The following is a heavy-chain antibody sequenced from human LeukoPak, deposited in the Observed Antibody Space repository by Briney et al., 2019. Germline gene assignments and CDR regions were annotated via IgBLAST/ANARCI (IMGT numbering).Heavy chain of an antibody. V-gene: IGHV3-30*14. J-gene: IGHJ5*02. D-gene: IGHD4-17*01. CDR3: IVFGDSNH. CDR1: GFTFGTYA. Sequence: GGSLRLSCAASGFTFGTYAMHWVRQAPGKGLEWLAIISSDENTQYYADSVKGRFTISRDSSKNTLYLQINSLSVEDTAVYYCIVFGDSNHWGQGTLVTVSS. CDR2: ISSDENTQ.